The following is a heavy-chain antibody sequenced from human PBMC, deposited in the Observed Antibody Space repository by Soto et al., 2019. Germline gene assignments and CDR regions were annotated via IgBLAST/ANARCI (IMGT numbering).Heavy chain of an antibody. J-gene: IGHJ6*02. CDR3: ARALSITIFGVVIPTPYYYGMDV. D-gene: IGHD3-3*01. CDR1: GGSISSYY. V-gene: IGHV4-59*01. Sequence: SETLSLTCTVSGGSISSYYWSWIRQPPGKGLEWIGYTYYSGSTNYNPSLKSRVTISVDTSKNQFSLKLSSVTAADTAVYYCARALSITIFGVVIPTPYYYGMDVWGQGTTVTVSS. CDR2: TYYSGST.